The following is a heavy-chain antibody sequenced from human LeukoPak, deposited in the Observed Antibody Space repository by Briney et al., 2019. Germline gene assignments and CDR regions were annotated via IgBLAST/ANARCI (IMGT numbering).Heavy chain of an antibody. Sequence: GGSLRLSCAVSRFTFTAAWMSWVRQAPGKGLEWVARIRGDGNEKNYVDSVKGRFTISRDNAKNSLALQMNSLRAEDTAVYYCATAPNSGLSLVVYWGQGTLVTVSS. V-gene: IGHV3-7*01. CDR1: RFTFTAAW. J-gene: IGHJ4*02. D-gene: IGHD2/OR15-2a*01. CDR2: IRGDGNEK. CDR3: ATAPNSGLSLVVY.